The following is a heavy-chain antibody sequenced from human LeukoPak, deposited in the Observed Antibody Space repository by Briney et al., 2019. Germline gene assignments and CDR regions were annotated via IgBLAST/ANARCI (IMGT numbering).Heavy chain of an antibody. CDR1: GFNFSSYA. Sequence: GSLRLSCAASGFNFSSYAMSWVRPAPGKGLEWVSAISGSGGSTYYADSVKGRFTISRDNSKNTLYLQMNSLRAEDTAVYYCAKSDQSTVTTRALAFDYWGQGTLVTVSS. V-gene: IGHV3-23*01. CDR2: ISGSGGST. CDR3: AKSDQSTVTTRALAFDY. J-gene: IGHJ4*02. D-gene: IGHD4-17*01.